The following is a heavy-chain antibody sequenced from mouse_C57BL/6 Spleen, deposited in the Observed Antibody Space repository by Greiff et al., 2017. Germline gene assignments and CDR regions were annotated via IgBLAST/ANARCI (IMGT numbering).Heavy chain of an antibody. CDR3: ASSLQRAY. CDR1: GYTFTSYW. CDR2: IDPSDSYT. Sequence: QVQLQQPGAELVKPGASVKLSCKASGYTFTSYWMQWVKQRPGQGLEWIGEIDPSDSYTNYNQKFKGKATLTVDTSSSTAYMQLSSLTSEDSAVYYCASSLQRAYWGQGTLVTVSA. V-gene: IGHV1-50*01. J-gene: IGHJ3*01.